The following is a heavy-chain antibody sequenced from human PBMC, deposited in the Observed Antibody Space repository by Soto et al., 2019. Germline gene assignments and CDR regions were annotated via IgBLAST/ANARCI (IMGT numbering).Heavy chain of an antibody. CDR2: INHSGST. D-gene: IGHD3-10*01. CDR1: GGSFSGYC. Sequence: PSETLSLTCAVYGGSFSGYCWSWIRQPPGKGLEWIGEINHSGSTNYNPSLKSRVTISVDTSKNQFSLKLSSVTAADTAVYYCARGRGYGSGFYYYYYGMDVWGQGTTVT. CDR3: ARGRGYGSGFYYYYYGMDV. V-gene: IGHV4-34*01. J-gene: IGHJ6*02.